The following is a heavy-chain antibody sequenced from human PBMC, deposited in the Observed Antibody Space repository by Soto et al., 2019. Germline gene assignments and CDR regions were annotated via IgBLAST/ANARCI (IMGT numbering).Heavy chain of an antibody. D-gene: IGHD3-3*01. V-gene: IGHV1-8*01. Sequence: QVQLVQSGAEVKKPGASVKVSCKSSGYTFTSYDINWVRQATGQGLEWMGWMNPNSGNTGYAQKFQGRVTMTRNTSRSTAYRELSSLRFEDTAVDYCSRDRRWSSDYWGQGTLVTVSS. CDR2: MNPNSGNT. CDR3: SRDRRWSSDY. J-gene: IGHJ4*02. CDR1: GYTFTSYD.